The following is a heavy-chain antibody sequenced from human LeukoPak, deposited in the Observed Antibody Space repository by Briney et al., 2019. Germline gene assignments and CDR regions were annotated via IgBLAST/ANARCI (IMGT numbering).Heavy chain of an antibody. Sequence: GGSLRPSCAASGFTFSDYYMSWIRQAPGKGLEWVSYISSSGSTIYYADSVKGRFTISRDNAKNSLYLQMNSLRAEDTAVYYCARSYDFWSGYSSDGMDVWGQGTTVTVSS. CDR3: ARSYDFWSGYSSDGMDV. J-gene: IGHJ6*02. V-gene: IGHV3-11*01. CDR2: ISSSGSTI. D-gene: IGHD3-3*01. CDR1: GFTFSDYY.